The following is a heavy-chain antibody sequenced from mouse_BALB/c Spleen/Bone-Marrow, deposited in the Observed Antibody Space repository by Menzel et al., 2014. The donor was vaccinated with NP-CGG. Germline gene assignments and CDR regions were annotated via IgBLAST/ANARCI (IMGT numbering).Heavy chain of an antibody. V-gene: IGHV5-6-3*01. J-gene: IGHJ3*01. CDR3: ARNRYDWFAY. CDR1: GFTFSSYD. D-gene: IGHD2-14*01. CDR2: INTNGGTT. Sequence: EVMLVESGGVLVQPGGSLKLSCAASGFTFSSYDMSWVRQTPDKRLELVATINTNGGTTYYPDSMKGRFTISRDNAKSTLYLQMSSLKSADTAIYYCARNRYDWFAYWGQGTLVTVSA.